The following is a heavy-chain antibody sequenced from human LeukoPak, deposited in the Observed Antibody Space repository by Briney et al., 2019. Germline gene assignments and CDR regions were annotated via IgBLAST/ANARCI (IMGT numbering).Heavy chain of an antibody. D-gene: IGHD5-12*01. CDR2: IHTSGST. J-gene: IGHJ6*03. CDR3: ARNRGYRSGRALYYYYMDV. V-gene: IGHV4-61*02. Sequence: PSQTLPLTCTVSGGSISSGSYYWSWIRQPAGKGLEWIGRIHTSGSTNYNPSLKSRVTISVDASKNQLSLKLSSATAADTAVYYCARNRGYRSGRALYYYYMDVWGEGTTVTVSS. CDR1: GGSISSGSYY.